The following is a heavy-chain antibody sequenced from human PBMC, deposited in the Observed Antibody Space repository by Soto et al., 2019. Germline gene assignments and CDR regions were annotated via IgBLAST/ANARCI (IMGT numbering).Heavy chain of an antibody. J-gene: IGHJ4*02. CDR2: INHSGST. CDR1: GGSFSGYY. Sequence: PSETLSLTCAVYGGSFSGYYWSWIRQPPGKGLEWIWEINHSGSTNYNPSLKSRVTISVDTSKNQFSLKLSSVTAADTAVYYCGRDSPDYGKVVDYWGQGTLVTVSS. CDR3: GRDSPDYGKVVDY. V-gene: IGHV4-34*01. D-gene: IGHD4-17*01.